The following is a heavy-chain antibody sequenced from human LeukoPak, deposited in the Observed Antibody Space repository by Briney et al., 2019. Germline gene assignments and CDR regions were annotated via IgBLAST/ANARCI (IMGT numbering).Heavy chain of an antibody. V-gene: IGHV1-2*02. J-gene: IGHJ4*02. CDR3: ARDPADAVPAFFLDY. Sequence: ASVKVSCKASGYTFTGYYMHWVRQAPGQGLEWMGWINPNSGGTNYAQKFQGRVTMTRDTSISTAYMELSRLRSDDTAVYYCARDPADAVPAFFLDYWGQGTLVTVSS. CDR2: INPNSGGT. CDR1: GYTFTGYY. D-gene: IGHD2-2*01.